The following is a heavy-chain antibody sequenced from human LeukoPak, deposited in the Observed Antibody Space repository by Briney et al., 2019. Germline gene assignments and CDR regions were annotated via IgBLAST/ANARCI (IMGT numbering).Heavy chain of an antibody. Sequence: PSETLSLTCTVSGGFISSSSYYWGWIRQPPGKGLEWIGSIYYSGSTYYNPSLKSRVTISVDTSKNQFSLKLSSVTAADTAVYYCASAPVRATDAFDIWGQGTMVTVSS. CDR2: IYYSGST. CDR3: ASAPVRATDAFDI. J-gene: IGHJ3*02. D-gene: IGHD5-12*01. CDR1: GGFISSSSYY. V-gene: IGHV4-39*01.